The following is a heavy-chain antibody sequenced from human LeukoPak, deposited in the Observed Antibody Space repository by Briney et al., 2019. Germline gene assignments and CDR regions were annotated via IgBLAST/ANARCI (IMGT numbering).Heavy chain of an antibody. V-gene: IGHV4-39*07. J-gene: IGHJ4*02. D-gene: IGHD6-13*01. CDR1: GGSISSSSYY. Sequence: PSETLSLTCTVSGGSISSSSYYWGWIRQPPGKGLEWIGSIYYSGSTYYNPSLKSRVTISVDTSKNQFSLKLSSVTAADTAVYYCASSRLSSSWYYPPFDYWGQGTLVTVSS. CDR3: ASSRLSSSWYYPPFDY. CDR2: IYYSGST.